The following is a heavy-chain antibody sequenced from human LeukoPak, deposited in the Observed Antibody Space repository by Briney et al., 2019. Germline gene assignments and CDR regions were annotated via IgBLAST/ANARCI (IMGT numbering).Heavy chain of an antibody. Sequence: GGSLRLSCAASGFTFSSYAMTWVRQAPGKGLEWVSAVSGNGGRTYYADSVKGRFTISRDNSKNTLYLQMNSLRAEDTAIYYCAKDRDDYGDPETFNIWGQGTMVTVSP. J-gene: IGHJ3*02. V-gene: IGHV3-23*01. D-gene: IGHD4-17*01. CDR2: VSGNGGRT. CDR1: GFTFSSYA. CDR3: AKDRDDYGDPETFNI.